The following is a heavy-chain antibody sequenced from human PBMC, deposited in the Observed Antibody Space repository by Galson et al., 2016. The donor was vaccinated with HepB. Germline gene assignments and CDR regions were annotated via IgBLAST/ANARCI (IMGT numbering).Heavy chain of an antibody. D-gene: IGHD3-3*01. V-gene: IGHV4-31*03. CDR1: GDSISSGGSH. Sequence: TLSLTCIVSGDSISSGGSHWIWIRQHPGKGLEWIGFIYYSGSTYYNPSLKRRVTISVDTSKNQFSLKLSSVTVADTAVYYGARVGHLDFWSGYYAPPFDYWGQGTLVTVSS. J-gene: IGHJ4*02. CDR3: ARVGHLDFWSGYYAPPFDY. CDR2: IYYSGST.